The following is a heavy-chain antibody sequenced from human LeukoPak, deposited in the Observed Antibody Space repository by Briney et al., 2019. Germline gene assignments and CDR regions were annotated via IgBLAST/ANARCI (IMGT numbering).Heavy chain of an antibody. CDR3: ARHAYFDWLLFPFAWFDP. CDR1: GASISSSSYY. V-gene: IGHV4-39*01. J-gene: IGHJ5*02. CDR2: IYYSGST. Sequence: PSETLSLTCTVSGASISSSSYYWGWIRQPPGKGLERIGGIYYSGSTYYNPSLKSRVTISVDTSKNQFSLRLSSVTAADTAVYYCARHAYFDWLLFPFAWFDPRGQGTLVTVSS. D-gene: IGHD3-9*01.